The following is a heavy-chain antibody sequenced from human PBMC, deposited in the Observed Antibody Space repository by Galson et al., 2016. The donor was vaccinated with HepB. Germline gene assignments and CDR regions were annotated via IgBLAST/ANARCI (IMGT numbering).Heavy chain of an antibody. J-gene: IGHJ6*02. CDR1: GFTFTSYS. V-gene: IGHV3-23*01. Sequence: SLRLSCAASGFTFTSYSMGWVRQAPGKGLEWVSSISDSGGITHYADSVKGRFTISSDNSKNTLYLQMNSLRAEDTAVSYWAQGRPTLSKSAIDGWGQGTTVTVSS. D-gene: IGHD4-11*01. CDR2: ISDSGGIT. CDR3: AQGRPTLSKSAIDG.